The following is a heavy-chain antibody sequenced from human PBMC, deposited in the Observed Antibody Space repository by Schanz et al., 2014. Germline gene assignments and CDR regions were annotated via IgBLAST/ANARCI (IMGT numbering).Heavy chain of an antibody. J-gene: IGHJ4*02. CDR1: GFTFTTNA. CDR3: AKVREWWPYYFDY. D-gene: IGHD2-15*01. Sequence: EVQLVESGGGLVQPGGSLRLSCAASGFTFTTNAMSWVRQPPGKGLEWVSAISGNGGSTYFADSVKGRFTISRDNSDNPLFLQMNSLRAYDTAVYYCAKVREWWPYYFDYWGQGTLVTVSS. V-gene: IGHV3-23*04. CDR2: ISGNGGST.